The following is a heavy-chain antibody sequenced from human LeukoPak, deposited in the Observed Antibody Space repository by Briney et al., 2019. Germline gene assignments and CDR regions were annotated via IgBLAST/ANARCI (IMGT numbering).Heavy chain of an antibody. CDR3: AKEPYSSVYYFYYMDV. Sequence: GGYLRLYCAAAGFTFSTCSMHWLRQAPGKGLEWVAFIRYGGGDRYYGDSVKGRFTISRDNSKTTLYLQMNSLRGEATAVYSCAKEPYSSVYYFYYMDVWGKGTTVTVSS. D-gene: IGHD6-25*01. J-gene: IGHJ6*03. CDR2: IRYGGGDR. V-gene: IGHV3-30*02. CDR1: GFTFSTCS.